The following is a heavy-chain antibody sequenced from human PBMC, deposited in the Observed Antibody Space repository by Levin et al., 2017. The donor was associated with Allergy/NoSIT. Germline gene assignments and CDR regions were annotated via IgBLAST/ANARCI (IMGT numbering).Heavy chain of an antibody. CDR2: ISYDGSNE. D-gene: IGHD6-19*01. CDR1: GFTFSNYA. CDR3: ARDIGNSSGRKGMDV. Sequence: AGGSLRLSCAASGFTFSNYAMHWVRQAPGKGLEWVAVISYDGSNEYYADSVKGRFTISRDNSKNTLYLQMNSLRAEDTAVYYCARDIGNSSGRKGMDVWGQGTTVTVSS. V-gene: IGHV3-30*04. J-gene: IGHJ6*02.